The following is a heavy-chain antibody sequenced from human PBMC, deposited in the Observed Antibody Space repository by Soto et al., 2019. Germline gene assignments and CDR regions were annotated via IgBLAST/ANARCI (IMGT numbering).Heavy chain of an antibody. CDR3: ARQLGSGWDKNWYFDL. Sequence: QVQLVQSGAEVKKPGSSVKVSCKASGGTFSSYAISWVRQAPGQGLEWMGGIIPIFGTANYAQKFQGRVTITADESTSTADMELSSLRSEDTAVYYCARQLGSGWDKNWYFDLWGRGTLVTVSS. CDR1: GGTFSSYA. V-gene: IGHV1-69*01. J-gene: IGHJ2*01. CDR2: IIPIFGTA. D-gene: IGHD6-19*01.